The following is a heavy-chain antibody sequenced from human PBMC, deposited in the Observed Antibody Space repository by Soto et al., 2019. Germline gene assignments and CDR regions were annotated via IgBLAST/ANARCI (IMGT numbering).Heavy chain of an antibody. Sequence: QVQLQESGPGLVKPSETLSLTCNVSGDSISNYYWSWIRQPPGKGLEWIGYIYYSGSTNSNPSLKRRLTISVDTSKNQSSLKLNSVTAADTAVYYCARHLWVGSSWYLGAVDIWGQGTMVTVSS. V-gene: IGHV4-59*08. CDR1: GDSISNYY. CDR3: ARHLWVGSSWYLGAVDI. CDR2: IYYSGST. D-gene: IGHD6-13*01. J-gene: IGHJ3*02.